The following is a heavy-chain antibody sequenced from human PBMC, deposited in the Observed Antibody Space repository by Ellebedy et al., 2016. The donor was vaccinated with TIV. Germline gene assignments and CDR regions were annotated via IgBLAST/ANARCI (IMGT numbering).Heavy chain of an antibody. J-gene: IGHJ4*02. CDR2: VSFDVDKK. D-gene: IGHD2-2*01. CDR3: SRDLTQYASGAGLSDS. CDR1: RLAFSNYA. Sequence: GESLKISCTASRLAFSNYAMHWVRQSPRKGLEWVAIVSFDVDKKFYTDSVKGRFTISRDNSKNTLYLDMNNLGVEDTAVYYCSRDLTQYASGAGLSDSWGQGTLVTVSS. V-gene: IGHV3-30-3*01.